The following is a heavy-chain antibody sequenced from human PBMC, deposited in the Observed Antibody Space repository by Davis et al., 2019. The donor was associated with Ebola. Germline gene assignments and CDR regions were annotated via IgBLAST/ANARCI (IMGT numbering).Heavy chain of an antibody. CDR3: ARGGAVVPD. CDR1: GYTFSSFW. J-gene: IGHJ4*02. D-gene: IGHD4-23*01. CDR2: INSDGTRS. V-gene: IGHV3-74*01. Sequence: HTGGSLRLSCTGSGYTFSSFWMNWVRQAPGKGLEWVSRINSDGTRSNYTDVVRGRFTVSRDNAKNTLYLQMNSLRVEDTAVYFCARGGAVVPDWGPGTLVTVSS.